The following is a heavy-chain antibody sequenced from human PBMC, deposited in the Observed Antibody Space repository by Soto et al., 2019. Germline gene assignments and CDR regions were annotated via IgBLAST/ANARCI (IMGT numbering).Heavy chain of an antibody. CDR2: INHSGST. CDR1: GGSFSGYY. CDR3: ARVRIAAALILDY. V-gene: IGHV4-34*01. J-gene: IGHJ4*02. D-gene: IGHD6-13*01. Sequence: PSETLSLTCAVYGGSFSGYYWSWIRQPPGKGLEWIGEINHSGSTNYNPSLKSRVTISVDTSKNQFSLKLSSVTAADTAVYYCARVRIAAALILDYWGQGTLVTVSS.